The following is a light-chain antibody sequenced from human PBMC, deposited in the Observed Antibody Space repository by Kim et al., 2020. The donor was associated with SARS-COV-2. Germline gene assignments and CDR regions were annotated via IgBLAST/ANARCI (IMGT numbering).Light chain of an antibody. V-gene: IGKV1-39*01. Sequence: SASVGDRVTSTCRASQNINNNFNWYQQRPGKVPNLLIYAASTLQSGVPSRFSGRGSGTDFTLTITGLQPEDVATYYCQQTYSIPYTFGQGTKLEI. CDR1: QNINNN. J-gene: IGKJ2*01. CDR3: QQTYSIPYT. CDR2: AAS.